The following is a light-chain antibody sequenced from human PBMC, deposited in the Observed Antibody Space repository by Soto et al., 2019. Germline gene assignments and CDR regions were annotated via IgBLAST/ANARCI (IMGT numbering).Light chain of an antibody. CDR1: QGISTL. Sequence: EIVVTQSPATLSVSPGERATLFCRASQGISTLLAWYQQKPGQAPRLLIYAASTRAAGIPARFSGSGSGTDFTLTISSLQSEDFAIYYCQQYYDWPITFGQGTRLEIK. CDR2: AAS. V-gene: IGKV3-15*01. CDR3: QQYYDWPIT. J-gene: IGKJ5*01.